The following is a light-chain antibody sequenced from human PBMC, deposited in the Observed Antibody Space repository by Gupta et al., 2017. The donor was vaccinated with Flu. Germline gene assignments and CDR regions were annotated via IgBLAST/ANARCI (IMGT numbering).Light chain of an antibody. CDR2: EVS. J-gene: IGLJ3*02. CDR3: SSYAGSNNLRV. Sequence: SALTQPPPASGSPGQSVTISRTGASSDVGGYNYVSWYQQQPGKAPILMIYEVSKRPSVVPDRFSGSKSGNTASLTVSGLQAEDEDDYYCSSYAGSNNLRVFGGGTKLTVL. CDR1: SSDVGGYNY. V-gene: IGLV2-8*01.